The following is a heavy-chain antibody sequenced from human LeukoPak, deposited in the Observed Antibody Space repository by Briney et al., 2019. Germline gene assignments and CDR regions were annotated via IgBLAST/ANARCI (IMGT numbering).Heavy chain of an antibody. V-gene: IGHV3-7*01. J-gene: IGHJ4*02. CDR2: IEKGASDI. D-gene: IGHD3-16*01. Sequence: GGSLRLSCAASGFTFSKYAMSWVRQAPGKGLEWVAFIEKGASDIDYVESLKGRVTISRDDAKNSLDLQMNSLRVDDTAVYYCARWRGGQSEFDSWGQGTLVTVSS. CDR3: ARWRGGQSEFDS. CDR1: GFTFSKYA.